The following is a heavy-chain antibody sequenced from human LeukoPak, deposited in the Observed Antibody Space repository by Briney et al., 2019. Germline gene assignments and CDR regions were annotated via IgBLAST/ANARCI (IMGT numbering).Heavy chain of an antibody. J-gene: IGHJ4*02. D-gene: IGHD2-2*01. CDR2: ISSSGSTI. CDR1: GFTFSDYY. CDR3: ARYPLGGCSSTSCSQGSYFDY. V-gene: IGHV3-11*04. Sequence: AGGSLRLSCAASGFTFSDYYMSWIRLAPGKGLEWVSYISSSGSTIYYADSVKGRFTISRDNAKNPLYLQMNSLRAEDTAVYYCARYPLGGCSSTSCSQGSYFDYWGQGTLVTVSS.